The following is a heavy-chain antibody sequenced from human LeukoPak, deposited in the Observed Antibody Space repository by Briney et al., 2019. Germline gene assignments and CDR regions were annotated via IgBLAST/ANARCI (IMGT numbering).Heavy chain of an antibody. CDR2: IYTSGST. J-gene: IGHJ5*02. CDR3: ARHVRRGYSGYDYARWFDP. V-gene: IGHV4-4*09. Sequence: SETLSLTCTVSGGSISSYYWSWIRQPPGKGLEWIGYIYTSGSTNYNPSLKSRVTISVDTSKNQFSLKLSSVTAADTAVYYCARHVRRGYSGYDYARWFDPWGQGTLVTVPS. CDR1: GGSISSYY. D-gene: IGHD5-12*01.